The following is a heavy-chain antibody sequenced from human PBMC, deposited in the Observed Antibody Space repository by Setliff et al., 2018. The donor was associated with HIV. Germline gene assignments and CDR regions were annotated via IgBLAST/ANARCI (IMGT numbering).Heavy chain of an antibody. D-gene: IGHD6-13*01. CDR3: ARGLIAATGTWFDP. V-gene: IGHV4-34*01. CDR1: GGSFSGDS. CDR2: INHSGGT. J-gene: IGHJ5*02. Sequence: SETLSLTCNVYGGSFSGDSWNWIRQPPGKGLEWIGEINHSGGTKYNPSLKSRVTISVDMSKNHFSLSLTSVTAADTAVYYCARGLIAATGTWFDPWGQGTLVTV.